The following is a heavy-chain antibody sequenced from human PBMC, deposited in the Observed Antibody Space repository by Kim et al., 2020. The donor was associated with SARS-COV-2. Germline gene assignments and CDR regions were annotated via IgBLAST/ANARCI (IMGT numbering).Heavy chain of an antibody. D-gene: IGHD1-26*01. CDR2: ISYDGSNK. CDR3: ARGVGSSTLWAFDI. Sequence: GGSLRLSCAASGFTFSSYAMHWVRQAPGKGLEWVAVISYDGSNKYYADSVKGRFTISRDNSKNTLYLQMNSLRAEDTAVYYCARGVGSSTLWAFDIWGQG. CDR1: GFTFSSYA. V-gene: IGHV3-30*04. J-gene: IGHJ3*02.